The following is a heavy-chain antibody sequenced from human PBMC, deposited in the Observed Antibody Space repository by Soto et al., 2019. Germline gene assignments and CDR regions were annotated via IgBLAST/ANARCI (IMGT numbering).Heavy chain of an antibody. V-gene: IGHV3-21*01. CDR3: AREKEYSRSLGAFDI. J-gene: IGHJ3*02. CDR1: GFTFGSYS. Sequence: PGGSLRLSCAASGFTFGSYSMNWVRQAPGKGLEWVSSISSSSSYIYCADSVKGRFTISRDNAKNSLYLQMNSLRAEDTAVYYCAREKEYSRSLGAFDIWGQGTMVTVSS. D-gene: IGHD6-6*01. CDR2: ISSSSSYI.